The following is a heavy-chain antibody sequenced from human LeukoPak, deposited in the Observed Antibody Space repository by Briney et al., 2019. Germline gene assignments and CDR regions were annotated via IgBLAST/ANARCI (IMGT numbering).Heavy chain of an antibody. CDR3: ARDSGYCSSTSCYYFDY. V-gene: IGHV4-61*02. J-gene: IGHJ4*02. D-gene: IGHD2-2*01. CDR1: GTSIRSGSYY. CDR2: MYIGGRT. Sequence: SQTLSLTCTVTGTSIRSGSYYWNWIRQAAGKGLEWIGRMYIGGRTTYNPSLKSRVSISLDTTENQFSLRLRSVTAADTAVYYCARDSGYCSSTSCYYFDYWGQGTLVTVSS.